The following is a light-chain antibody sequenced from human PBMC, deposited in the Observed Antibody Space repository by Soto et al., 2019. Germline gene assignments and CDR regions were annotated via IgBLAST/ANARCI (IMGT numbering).Light chain of an antibody. J-gene: IGKJ1*01. V-gene: IGKV3-20*01. Sequence: EVVLTQSPGTLSLPPGERATLSCRASQSVSNNYLAWYQQKPGQAPRLLIYGASNRATGIPDRFSGSGSGTDFTLTISRLEPEDFAVYYWQQYGSSGTFGQGTKVDIK. CDR2: GAS. CDR1: QSVSNNY. CDR3: QQYGSSGT.